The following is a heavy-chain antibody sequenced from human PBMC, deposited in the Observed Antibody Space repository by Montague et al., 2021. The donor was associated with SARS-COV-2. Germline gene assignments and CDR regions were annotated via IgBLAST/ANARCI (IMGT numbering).Heavy chain of an antibody. J-gene: IGHJ3*02. CDR1: GGSFSNYY. V-gene: IGHV4-34*01. D-gene: IGHD2-2*01. CDR2: VNQSGTT. Sequence: SETLSLICAISGGSFSNYYWSWIRQPPGKGLEWIGEVNQSGTTIYNPSVKSGVTISEDTSKNQFYLRLNSVTAADTAVYYCAGGRRPVVVPGAGPAGRAFDIWGQGTMVTVSS. CDR3: AGGRRPVVVPGAGPAGRAFDI.